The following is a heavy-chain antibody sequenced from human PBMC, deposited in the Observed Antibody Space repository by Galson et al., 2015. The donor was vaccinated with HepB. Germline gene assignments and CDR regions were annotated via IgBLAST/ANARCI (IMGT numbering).Heavy chain of an antibody. J-gene: IGHJ6*02. D-gene: IGHD6-13*01. CDR3: ARDLPAKGVALGYNYCGMDV. CDR1: GYTFTSYA. Sequence: SVKVSCKASGYTFTSYAMNWVRQAPGQGLEWMGWINTNTGNPTYAQGFTGRFVFSLDTSVSTAYLQISSLKAEDTAVYYCARDLPAKGVALGYNYCGMDVWGQGTTVTVSS. CDR2: INTNTGNP. V-gene: IGHV7-4-1*02.